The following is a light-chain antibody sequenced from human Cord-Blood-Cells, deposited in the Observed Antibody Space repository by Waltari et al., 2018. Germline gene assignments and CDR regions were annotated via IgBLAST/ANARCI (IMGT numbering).Light chain of an antibody. Sequence: HSVLTQPPSVSAAPGQRVPLSCTGCSSNIAPAYDVPWYLQLPGTAPKLLIYGNSNRPSGVPDRFSGSKSGTSASLAITGLQAEDEADYYCQSYDSSLSGWVFGGGTKLTVL. CDR1: SSNIAPAYD. CDR2: GNS. J-gene: IGLJ3*02. V-gene: IGLV1-40*01. CDR3: QSYDSSLSGWV.